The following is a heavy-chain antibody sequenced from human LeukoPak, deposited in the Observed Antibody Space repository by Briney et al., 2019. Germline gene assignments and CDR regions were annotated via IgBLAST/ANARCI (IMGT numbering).Heavy chain of an antibody. J-gene: IGHJ4*02. V-gene: IGHV3-23*01. CDR1: GFTFSSYG. Sequence: AGGSLRLSCAASGFTFSSYGMSWVRQAPGKGLEWVSAISGSGGSTYYADSVKGRFTISRDNAKNSLYLQMNSLRAEDTAVYYCARTTWIYYYDSSGYIDYWGQGTLVTVSS. CDR3: ARTTWIYYYDSSGYIDY. D-gene: IGHD3-22*01. CDR2: ISGSGGST.